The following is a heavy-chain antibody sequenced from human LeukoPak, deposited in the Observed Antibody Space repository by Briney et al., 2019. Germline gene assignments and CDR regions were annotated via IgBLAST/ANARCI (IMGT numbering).Heavy chain of an antibody. J-gene: IGHJ3*02. Sequence: SETLSLNCTVSGGSISSYYWSWIRQPAGKGLEWIGRIYTSGSTNYNPSLKSRVTMSVDTSKNQFSLKLSSVTAADTAVYYCAREDRLFIRVSSSWYLRAFDIWGQGTMVTVFS. D-gene: IGHD6-13*01. V-gene: IGHV4-4*07. CDR1: GGSISSYY. CDR2: IYTSGST. CDR3: AREDRLFIRVSSSWYLRAFDI.